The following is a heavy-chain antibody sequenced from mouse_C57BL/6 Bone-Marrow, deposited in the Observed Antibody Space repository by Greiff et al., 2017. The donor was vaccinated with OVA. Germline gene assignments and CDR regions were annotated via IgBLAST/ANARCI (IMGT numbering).Heavy chain of an antibody. V-gene: IGHV1-81*01. CDR1: GYTFTSYG. Sequence: QVQLKESGAELARPGASVKLSCKASGYTFTSYGISWVKQRTGQGLEWIGEIYPRSGNTYYNEKFKGKATLTADKSSSTAYMELRSLTSEDSAVYFCAVYGSSYDWYFDVWGTGTTVTVSS. CDR2: IYPRSGNT. CDR3: AVYGSSYDWYFDV. D-gene: IGHD1-1*01. J-gene: IGHJ1*03.